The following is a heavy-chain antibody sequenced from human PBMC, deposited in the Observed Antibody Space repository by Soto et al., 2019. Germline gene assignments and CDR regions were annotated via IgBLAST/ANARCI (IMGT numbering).Heavy chain of an antibody. CDR3: ARARAFDSSGYYRGNNWFDP. D-gene: IGHD3-22*01. J-gene: IGHJ5*02. CDR1: GGSISSGGYS. Sequence: SETLSLTCAVSGGSISSGGYSWSWIRQPPGKGLEWIGYIYHSGSTYYNPSLKSRVTISVDRSKNQFSLKLSSVTAADTAVYYCARARAFDSSGYYRGNNWFDPWGQGTLVTVSS. V-gene: IGHV4-30-2*01. CDR2: IYHSGST.